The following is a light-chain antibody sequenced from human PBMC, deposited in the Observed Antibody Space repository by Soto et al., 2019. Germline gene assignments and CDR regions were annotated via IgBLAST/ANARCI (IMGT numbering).Light chain of an antibody. CDR1: STDIGGYNY. V-gene: IGLV2-14*01. J-gene: IGLJ1*01. Sequence: QAVLTQPASLSGSPGQSITISCTGTSTDIGGYNYVSWYQQYPGKAPKLMIYEVSNRPSGVPNRFSGSKAGNAASLTISGLQAEDEADYYCSSYTSISTLVYGAGTKVTVL. CDR2: EVS. CDR3: SSYTSISTLV.